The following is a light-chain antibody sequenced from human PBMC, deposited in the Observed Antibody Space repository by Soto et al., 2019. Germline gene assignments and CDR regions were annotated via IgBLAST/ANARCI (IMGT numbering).Light chain of an antibody. V-gene: IGKV1-8*01. CDR2: AAS. CDR1: QGISSY. CDR3: QQYYSYPSIT. J-gene: IGKJ5*01. Sequence: AIRMTQSPSSFSASTGDRVTITCRASQGISSYLAWYQQKPGKAPKLLIYAASTLQSGVPSRFSGSGSGTDFTLTISCLQSEDCATYYCQQYYSYPSITFGQGTRLEIK.